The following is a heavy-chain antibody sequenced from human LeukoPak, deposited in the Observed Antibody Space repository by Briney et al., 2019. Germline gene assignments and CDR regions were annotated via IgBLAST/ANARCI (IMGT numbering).Heavy chain of an antibody. CDR3: AKVVNAWNYVDLFDY. V-gene: IGHV7-4-1*02. J-gene: IGHJ4*02. Sequence: GASVKVSCKASGYTFTRYAMNWVRQAPGQGLEWMGWINTNTGNPTYAQGFTGRFVFSVDTSVTTAYLQISSLKAEDTAVYYCAKVVNAWNYVDLFDYWGQGTLLTVSS. CDR1: GYTFTRYA. D-gene: IGHD1-7*01. CDR2: INTNTGNP.